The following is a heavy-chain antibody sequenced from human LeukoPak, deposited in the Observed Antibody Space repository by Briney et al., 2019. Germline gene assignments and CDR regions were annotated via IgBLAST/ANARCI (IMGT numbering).Heavy chain of an antibody. CDR2: ISPYNGNT. Sequence: ASVKVSCKPYGYTFNTYGITWVRQAPGQGLGWMGWISPYNGNTNYAQKLQGRVTMTTDTSTSTAYMELRSLRSDDTAVYYCARIYYYDSSGYYWGEPLVQHFDYWGQGTLVTVSS. J-gene: IGHJ4*02. CDR1: GYTFNTYG. D-gene: IGHD3-22*01. CDR3: ARIYYYDSSGYYWGEPLVQHFDY. V-gene: IGHV1-18*01.